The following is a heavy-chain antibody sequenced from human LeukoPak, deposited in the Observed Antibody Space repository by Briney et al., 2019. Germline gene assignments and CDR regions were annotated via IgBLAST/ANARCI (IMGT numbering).Heavy chain of an antibody. Sequence: GGSLRLSCAASGFTFSIYEMNWVRQAPGKGLEWVSSISSSSSYIYYADSVKGRFTISRDNAKNSLYLQMNSLRAEDTAVYYCARGGSIPPAGGYFDYWGQGTLVTVSS. CDR1: GFTFSIYE. CDR3: ARGGSIPPAGGYFDY. V-gene: IGHV3-21*01. J-gene: IGHJ4*02. D-gene: IGHD3-16*01. CDR2: ISSSSSYI.